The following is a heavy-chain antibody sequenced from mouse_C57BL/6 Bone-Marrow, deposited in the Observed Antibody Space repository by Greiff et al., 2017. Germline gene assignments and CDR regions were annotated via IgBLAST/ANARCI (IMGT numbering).Heavy chain of an antibody. CDR1: GYTFTSYG. D-gene: IGHD1-1*01. J-gene: IGHJ2*01. CDR2: IYPRSGNT. Sequence: VQLQQSGAELARPGASVKLSCKASGYTFTSYGISWVKQSTGQGLEWIGEIYPRSGNTYYNEKFKGKATLTADKSSSTAYMELRSLTSEDSAVYFCARGGYYYGSSLRYFDYWGQGTTLTVSS. CDR3: ARGGYYYGSSLRYFDY. V-gene: IGHV1-81*01.